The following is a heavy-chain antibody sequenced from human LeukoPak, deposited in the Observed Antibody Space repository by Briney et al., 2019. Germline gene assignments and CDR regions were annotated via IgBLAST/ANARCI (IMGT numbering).Heavy chain of an antibody. CDR3: ARGIDSSGYYGTYYFDY. Sequence: SVKVSCKASGGTFSSYAISWVRQAPGQGLEWMGGIIPIFGTANYAQKFQGRVTITADESTSTAYMELSSLRSEDTAVYYCARGIDSSGYYGTYYFDYWGQGTLVTVSS. CDR1: GGTFSSYA. V-gene: IGHV1-69*13. D-gene: IGHD3-22*01. J-gene: IGHJ4*02. CDR2: IIPIFGTA.